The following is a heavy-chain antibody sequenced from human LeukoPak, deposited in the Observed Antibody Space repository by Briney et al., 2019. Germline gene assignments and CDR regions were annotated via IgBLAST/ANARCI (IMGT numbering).Heavy chain of an antibody. Sequence: GGSLRLSCAASGLSVSGNYMSWVRQAPGKGLEWVSIIYSGGSTYYADSVKGRFTISCDNSKNTLYLQVNSLRAEDTAVYYCARVQHSAFDHSGQGTLVTVSS. J-gene: IGHJ4*02. CDR3: ARVQHSAFDH. V-gene: IGHV3-66*01. CDR1: GLSVSGNY. CDR2: IYSGGST.